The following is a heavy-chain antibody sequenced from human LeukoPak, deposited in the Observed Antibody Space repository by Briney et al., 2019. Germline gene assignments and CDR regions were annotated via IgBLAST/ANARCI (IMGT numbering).Heavy chain of an antibody. CDR2: IDPSGTAL. V-gene: IGHV3-11*01. Sequence: TGGSLRLSCAASGFTLRDYVMSWVRQAPGKGLEWVSYIDPSGTALFCADSVKGRFTISRDNGKNSLYLQLRSLRADDTAVYYCARAAYNWNWGQGTLVTVSS. CDR1: GFTLRDYV. J-gene: IGHJ4*02. CDR3: ARAAYNWN. D-gene: IGHD1-20*01.